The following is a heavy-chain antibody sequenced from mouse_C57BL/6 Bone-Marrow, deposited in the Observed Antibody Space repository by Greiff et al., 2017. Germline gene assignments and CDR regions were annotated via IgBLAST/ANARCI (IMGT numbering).Heavy chain of an antibody. CDR2: ISSGGSYT. V-gene: IGHV5-6*02. CDR3: ARRGTTVVADYFDY. CDR1: GFTFSSYG. Sequence: EVMLVESGGDLVKPGGSLKLSCAASGFTFSSYGMSWVRQTPDKRLEWVATISSGGSYTYYPDSVKGRFTISRDNAKNTLYLQMSSLKSEDTAMYYCARRGTTVVADYFDYWGQGTTLTVSS. D-gene: IGHD1-1*01. J-gene: IGHJ2*01.